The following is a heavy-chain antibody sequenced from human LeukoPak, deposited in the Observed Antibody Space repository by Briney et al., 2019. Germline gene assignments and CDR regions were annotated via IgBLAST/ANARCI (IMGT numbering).Heavy chain of an antibody. D-gene: IGHD6-6*01. V-gene: IGHV3-7*04. CDR1: GFTFSSYW. CDR2: IKQDGTEK. J-gene: IGHJ4*02. Sequence: PGGSLRLYCAASGFTFSSYWMSWVRQAPGEGLEWVANIKQDGTEKYYMDSVKGRFSISRDNAKNSLYLQMNALRAEDTAVYYCARDVRPDYWGQGTLVTVST. CDR3: ARDVRPDY.